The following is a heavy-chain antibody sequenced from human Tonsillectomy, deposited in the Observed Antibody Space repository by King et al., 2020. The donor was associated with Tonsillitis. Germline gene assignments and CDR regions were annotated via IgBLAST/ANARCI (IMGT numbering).Heavy chain of an antibody. CDR3: ARDTCGGDCYSDY. D-gene: IGHD2-21*02. Sequence: QLVQSGGGLVQPGGSLRLSCAASGFTFSSYSMNWVRQAPGRGLEWVSYISSSSNTIYYADSVKGRFTISRGNAKNSLYLQMNSLRDEDTAVYYCARDTCGGDCYSDYWGQGTLVTVSS. J-gene: IGHJ4*02. CDR1: GFTFSSYS. CDR2: ISSSSNTI. V-gene: IGHV3-48*02.